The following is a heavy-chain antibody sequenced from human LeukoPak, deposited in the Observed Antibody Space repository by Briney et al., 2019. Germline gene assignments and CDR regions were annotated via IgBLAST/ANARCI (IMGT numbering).Heavy chain of an antibody. D-gene: IGHD5-18*01. Sequence: SETLSPTCTVSGGSISSYYWSWIRQPAGKGLEWIGRIYTSGSTNYNPSLKSRVTLSVDTSKNQFSLKLSSVTAADTAVYYCARVSGGYSYGNYYFDYWGQGTLVTVSS. CDR2: IYTSGST. CDR1: GGSISSYY. V-gene: IGHV4-4*07. CDR3: ARVSGGYSYGNYYFDY. J-gene: IGHJ4*02.